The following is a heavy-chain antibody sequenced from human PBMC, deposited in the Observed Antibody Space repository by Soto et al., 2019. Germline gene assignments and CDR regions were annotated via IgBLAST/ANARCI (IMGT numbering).Heavy chain of an antibody. Sequence: ASVKVSCKASGYTFTSYYMHWVRQAPGQGLEWMGIINPSGGSTSYAQKFQGRVTMTRDTSTSTVYMELSSLKTEDTAVYYCTTVPLVVVMFDAFDIWGQGTMVTVSS. CDR3: TTVPLVVVMFDAFDI. J-gene: IGHJ3*02. D-gene: IGHD3-22*01. CDR1: GYTFTSYY. CDR2: INPSGGST. V-gene: IGHV1-46*01.